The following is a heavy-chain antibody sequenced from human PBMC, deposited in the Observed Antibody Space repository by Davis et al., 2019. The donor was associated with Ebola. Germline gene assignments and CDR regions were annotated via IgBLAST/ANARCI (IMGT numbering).Heavy chain of an antibody. Sequence: GESLKISCAASGFTFSSYWMSWVRQAPGKGLEWVANIKQDGSEKYYVDSVKGRFTISRDNAKNSLYLQMNSLRAEDTAVYYCTEVDYGDLFFDYWGQGTLVTVSS. D-gene: IGHD4-17*01. CDR1: GFTFSSYW. CDR3: TEVDYGDLFFDY. CDR2: IKQDGSEK. V-gene: IGHV3-7*03. J-gene: IGHJ4*02.